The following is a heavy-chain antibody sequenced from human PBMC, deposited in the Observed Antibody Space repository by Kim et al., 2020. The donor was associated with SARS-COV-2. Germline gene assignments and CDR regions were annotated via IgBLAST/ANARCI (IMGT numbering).Heavy chain of an antibody. CDR3: ARGRIVGVSDY. J-gene: IGHJ4*02. Sequence: SETLSLTCTVSGGSISSYYWSWIRQPPGKGLEWIGYIYYSGSTNYNPSPKSRVTISVDTSTNQFSLKVSYVTAADTAVYYCARGRIVGVSDYWGQGTLV. D-gene: IGHD1-26*01. V-gene: IGHV4-59*01. CDR1: GGSISSYY. CDR2: IYYSGST.